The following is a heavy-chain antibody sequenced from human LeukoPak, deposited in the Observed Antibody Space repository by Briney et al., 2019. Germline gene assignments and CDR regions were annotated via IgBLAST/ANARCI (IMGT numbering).Heavy chain of an antibody. CDR3: ARGLYYGMDL. V-gene: IGHV3-74*03. CDR1: GFTFSSYG. Sequence: GGSLRLSCAASGFTFSSYGMHWVRQTPGKGLVWVSGLNSDGSHSTYADSVKGRFTISRDNAKNTLSLQMNSLRAEDTAVYYCARGLYYGMDLWGQGTAVTVSS. CDR2: LNSDGSHS. J-gene: IGHJ6*02.